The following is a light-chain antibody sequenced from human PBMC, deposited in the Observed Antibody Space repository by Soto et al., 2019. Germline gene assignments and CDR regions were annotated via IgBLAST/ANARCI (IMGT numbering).Light chain of an antibody. J-gene: IGKJ4*01. CDR2: DAS. CDR1: QSVSSY. Sequence: EIVLTQSPATLSLSPGERATLSCRASQSVSSYLASYQQKPGQAPRLLIYDASNRATGIPARFSGSGSGTDFTLTISSLEPEDFAVYYCQQRSNWPLFTFGGGTKVEIK. CDR3: QQRSNWPLFT. V-gene: IGKV3-11*01.